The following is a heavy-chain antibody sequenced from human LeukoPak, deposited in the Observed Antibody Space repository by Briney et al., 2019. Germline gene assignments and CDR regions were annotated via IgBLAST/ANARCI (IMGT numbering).Heavy chain of an antibody. CDR2: IIPIFGTA. Sequence: SVKVSCKASGGTFSSYAISWVRQAPGQGLEWMGGIIPIFGTANYAQKFQGRVTITADESTSTAYMELSSLRSEDTAVYYCARGVARQWLVIYFDYWGQGTLVTVSS. CDR3: ARGVARQWLVIYFDY. V-gene: IGHV1-69*13. J-gene: IGHJ4*02. CDR1: GGTFSSYA. D-gene: IGHD6-19*01.